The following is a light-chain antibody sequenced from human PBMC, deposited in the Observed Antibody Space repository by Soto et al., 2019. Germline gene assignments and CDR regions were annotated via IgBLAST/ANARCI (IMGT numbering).Light chain of an antibody. Sequence: QSALTQPASVSGSPGQSITISCVGTSGEIGDYNYVSWYQQHPAKVPKVIIYDISNRPSGVSYRFSGTKSGNTASLTVSGLQAEDEADYYCCSYTRSGTLIFGTGTKLTVL. V-gene: IGLV2-14*01. CDR1: SGEIGDYNY. J-gene: IGLJ1*01. CDR2: DIS. CDR3: CSYTRSGTLI.